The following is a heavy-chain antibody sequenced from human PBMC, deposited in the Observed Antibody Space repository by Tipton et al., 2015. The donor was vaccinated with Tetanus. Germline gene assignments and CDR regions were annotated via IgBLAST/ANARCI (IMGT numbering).Heavy chain of an antibody. V-gene: IGHV4-39*01. CDR2: IYYNGNT. Sequence: TLSLTCSVSGGSLFSGSFYWAWIRQPPGKGLEWIGNIYYNGNTYYLASLKSRVTISADTSKNQFSLSLRSVTAADTAVYYCAGQADNWFDPWGQGTLVTVSS. CDR1: GGSLFSGSFY. D-gene: IGHD6-25*01. J-gene: IGHJ5*02. CDR3: AGQADNWFDP.